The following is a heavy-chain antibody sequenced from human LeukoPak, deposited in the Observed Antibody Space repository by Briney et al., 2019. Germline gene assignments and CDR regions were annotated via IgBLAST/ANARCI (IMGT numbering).Heavy chain of an antibody. V-gene: IGHV1-2*02. CDR3: ASALRGYCSSTSCYLIDY. D-gene: IGHD2-2*01. CDR2: INPNSGDT. J-gene: IGHJ4*02. Sequence: GASVKVSCKASGYTFTSYYMHWVRQAPGQGLEWMGWINPNSGDTNYAQNFLGRVTITRDTSISTAYMELSRLTSDDTAMYYCASALRGYCSSTSCYLIDYWGQGSLVTVSS. CDR1: GYTFTSYY.